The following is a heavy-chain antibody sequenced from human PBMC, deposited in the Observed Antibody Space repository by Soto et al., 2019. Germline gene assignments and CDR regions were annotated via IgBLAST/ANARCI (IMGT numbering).Heavy chain of an antibody. J-gene: IGHJ5*02. CDR2: ISSSSSTI. V-gene: IGHV3-48*02. CDR3: IGDGGATDWFDP. CDR1: GFTFSTYS. Sequence: EVQLVESGGGLVQPGGSLRLSCEASGFTFSTYSMNWVRQAPGKGLEWVSYISSSSSTIYYADSVKGRFTISRDNAKNSLYLQMNSLRDEDTAVYYCIGDGGATDWFDPWGQGTLVTVSS. D-gene: IGHD1-26*01.